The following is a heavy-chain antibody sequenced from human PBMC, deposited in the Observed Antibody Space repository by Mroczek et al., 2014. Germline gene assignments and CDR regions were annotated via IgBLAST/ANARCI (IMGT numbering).Heavy chain of an antibody. Sequence: VQLLESGAEVKKPGASVKVSCKASGYTFTGYYMHWVRQAPGQGLEWMGWINPNSGGTNYAQKFQGRVTMTRDTSISTAYMELSRLRSDDTAVYYCARDPREGWLQSPPFDYWGQGTLVTVSS. CDR2: INPNSGGT. CDR3: ARDPREGWLQSPPFDY. J-gene: IGHJ4*02. CDR1: GYTFTGYY. V-gene: IGHV1-2*02. D-gene: IGHD5-24*01.